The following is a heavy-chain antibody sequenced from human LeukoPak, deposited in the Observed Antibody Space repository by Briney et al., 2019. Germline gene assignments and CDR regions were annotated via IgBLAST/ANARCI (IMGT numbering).Heavy chain of an antibody. D-gene: IGHD3-10*01. J-gene: IGHJ4*02. CDR2: IRFGAST. V-gene: IGHV4-39*01. CDR1: GGSFSSSYY. Sequence: SETMSLTCAASGGSFSSSYYWGWIRQPPGKGLEWIGSIRFGASTFYNPSLKSRVTMSVDTSANQFSLMLTSVTAADTAVYYCARGPPYGTRSDYFDYWGQGTLVTVSS. CDR3: ARGPPYGTRSDYFDY.